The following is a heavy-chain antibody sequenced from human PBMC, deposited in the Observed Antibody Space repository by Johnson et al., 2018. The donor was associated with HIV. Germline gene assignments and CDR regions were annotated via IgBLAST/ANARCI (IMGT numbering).Heavy chain of an antibody. CDR1: GFTFSSYA. Sequence: VQLVETGGGVVQPGRSLRLSCAASGFTFSSYAMHWVRQAPGKGLEWVSAIGTAGDTYYPGSVKGRFTISRENAKNSLYLQMNSLRAGDTAVYYCARGGIAARIDAFDIWGQGTMVTVSS. D-gene: IGHD6-6*01. CDR2: IGTAGDT. CDR3: ARGGIAARIDAFDI. V-gene: IGHV3-13*01. J-gene: IGHJ3*02.